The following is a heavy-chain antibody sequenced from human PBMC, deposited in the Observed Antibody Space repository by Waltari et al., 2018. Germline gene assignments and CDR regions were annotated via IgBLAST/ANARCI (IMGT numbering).Heavy chain of an antibody. D-gene: IGHD1-26*01. CDR3: ARRVGATPGFDY. CDR1: GGSISSSSYY. J-gene: IGHJ4*02. Sequence: QLQLQESGPGLVKPSETLSLTCTVSGGSISSSSYYWGWIRQPPGKGLEWIGSIYYSGSTYYNPSLKSRVTISVDTSKNQFSLKLSSVTAADTAVYYCARRVGATPGFDYWGQGTLVTVSS. V-gene: IGHV4-39*01. CDR2: IYYSGST.